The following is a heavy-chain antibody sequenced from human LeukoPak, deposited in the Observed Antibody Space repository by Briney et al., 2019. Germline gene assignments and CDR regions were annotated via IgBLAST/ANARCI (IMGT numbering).Heavy chain of an antibody. CDR1: GFTFSSYA. D-gene: IGHD3-22*01. CDR3: AREDYYDSSGAFWALDP. J-gene: IGHJ5*02. CDR2: ISYDGSNK. Sequence: PGGSLRLSCAASGFTFSSYAMHWVRQALGKGLEWVAVISYDGSNKYYADSVKGRFTISRDNSKNTLYLQMNSLRAEDTAVYYCAREDYYDSSGAFWALDPWGQGTLVTVSS. V-gene: IGHV3-30*04.